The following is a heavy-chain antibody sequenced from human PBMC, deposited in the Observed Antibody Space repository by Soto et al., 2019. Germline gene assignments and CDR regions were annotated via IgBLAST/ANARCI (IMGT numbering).Heavy chain of an antibody. V-gene: IGHV4-39*01. J-gene: IGHJ4*02. CDR2: IYYSGST. CDR1: GGSISSSSYY. CDR3: ARCGIAVAGTQVCYFDY. Sequence: SETLSLTCTVSGGSISSSSYYWGWIRQPPGKGLEWIGSIYYSGSTYYNPSLKSRVTISLDTSKNQFYLKLSYVTAAETAVYYCARCGIAVAGTQVCYFDYWGQGTLVTVSS. D-gene: IGHD6-19*01.